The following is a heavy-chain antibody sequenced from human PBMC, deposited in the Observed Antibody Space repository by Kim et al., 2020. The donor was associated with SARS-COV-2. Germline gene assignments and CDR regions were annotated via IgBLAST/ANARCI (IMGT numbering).Heavy chain of an antibody. CDR1: GGSFSGYY. CDR2: INHSGST. J-gene: IGHJ1*01. D-gene: IGHD3-16*02. Sequence: SETLSLTCAVYGGSFSGYYWSWIRQPPGKGLEWIGEINHSGSTNYNPSLKSRVTISVDTSKNQFSLKLSSVTAADTAVYYCARALGSYRYYGGGSYYAEYFQHWGQGTLVTVSS. CDR3: ARALGSYRYYGGGSYYAEYFQH. V-gene: IGHV4-34*01.